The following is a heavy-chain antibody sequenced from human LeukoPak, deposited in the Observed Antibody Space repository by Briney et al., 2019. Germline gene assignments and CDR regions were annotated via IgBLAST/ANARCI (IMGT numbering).Heavy chain of an antibody. V-gene: IGHV3-74*01. CDR1: GLTFSSHW. CDR3: AKDRGIAVAGVRLDY. D-gene: IGHD6-19*01. J-gene: IGHJ4*02. Sequence: PGGSLRLSCAAPGLTFSSHWMHWVRQAPGKGLVWVSRITNDGSSTTYADSVKGRFTISRDNAKNTLYLQMNSLRAEDTAVYYCAKDRGIAVAGVRLDYWGQGTLVTVSS. CDR2: ITNDGSST.